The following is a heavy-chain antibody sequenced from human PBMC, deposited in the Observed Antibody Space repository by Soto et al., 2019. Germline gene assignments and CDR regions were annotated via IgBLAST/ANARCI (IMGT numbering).Heavy chain of an antibody. V-gene: IGHV4-34*01. CDR3: ARPAIAAAVSAFDY. D-gene: IGHD6-13*01. J-gene: IGHJ4*02. Sequence: QVQLQQWGAGLLKPSETLSLTCAVYGGSFSGYYWSWIRQPPGKGLEWIGEINHSGSTNYNPSLKSRVTISVDPSKNQSSLKLSSVTAADTAVYYWARPAIAAAVSAFDYWGQGTLVTVSS. CDR2: INHSGST. CDR1: GGSFSGYY.